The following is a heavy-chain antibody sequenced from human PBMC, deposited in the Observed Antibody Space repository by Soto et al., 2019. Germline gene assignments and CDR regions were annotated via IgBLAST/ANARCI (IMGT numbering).Heavy chain of an antibody. CDR3: ARLPCSSTRCYSFDS. D-gene: IGHD2-2*01. J-gene: IGHJ4*02. V-gene: IGHV3-7*03. CDR2: IKSDGSEK. CDR1: GFTFSSCW. Sequence: PGGSLRLSCAASGFTFSSCWMSLVRQDPGKGLEWVANIKSDGSEKYYVDSVKGRFTISRDNTESSLHLQMNSLRAEDTAVYYCARLPCSSTRCYSFDSWGQGT.